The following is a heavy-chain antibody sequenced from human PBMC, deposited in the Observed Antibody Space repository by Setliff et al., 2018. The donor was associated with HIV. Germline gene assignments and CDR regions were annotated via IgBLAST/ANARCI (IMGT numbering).Heavy chain of an antibody. CDR2: ISGNGGNT. V-gene: IGHV3-64*04. J-gene: IGHJ4*02. CDR3: AKDRYYDSSGSPFDY. Sequence: GSLRLSCSASGFSFSNYAMHWVRQAPGKGLEYVSAISGNGGNTYYTDSVKGRFTISRDNSKNTLYLQMNSLRAEDTAVYYCAKDRYYDSSGSPFDYWGQGTLVTVSS. D-gene: IGHD3-22*01. CDR1: GFSFSNYA.